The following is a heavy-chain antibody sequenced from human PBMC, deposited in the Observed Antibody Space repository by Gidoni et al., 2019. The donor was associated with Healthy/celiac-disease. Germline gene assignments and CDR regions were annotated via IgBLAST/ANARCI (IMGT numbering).Heavy chain of an antibody. Sequence: SVKGRFTISRDNAKNTLYLQMNSLRAEDTAVYYCARVHWGSFDYWGQGTLVTVSS. J-gene: IGHJ4*02. D-gene: IGHD7-27*01. V-gene: IGHV3-74*01. CDR3: ARVHWGSFDY.